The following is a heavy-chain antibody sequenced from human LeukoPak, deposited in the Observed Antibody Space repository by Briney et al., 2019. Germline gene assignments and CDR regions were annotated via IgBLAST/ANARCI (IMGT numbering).Heavy chain of an antibody. CDR2: ITQDGSEK. D-gene: IGHD5-12*01. V-gene: IGHV3-7*01. CDR3: AREGARSYSGYADY. Sequence: GGSLRLSWAASGFTFSSYWMSWVRQAPGKGLEWVANITQDGSEKYYVDSVKGRFTISRDNAKNSLYLQMNSLRAEDTAVYYCAREGARSYSGYADYWGQGTLVTVSS. J-gene: IGHJ4*02. CDR1: GFTFSSYW.